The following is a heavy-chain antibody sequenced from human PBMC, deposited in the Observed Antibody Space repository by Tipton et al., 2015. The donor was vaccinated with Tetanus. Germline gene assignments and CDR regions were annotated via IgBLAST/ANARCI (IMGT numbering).Heavy chain of an antibody. J-gene: IGHJ6*02. CDR2: IFYSGNT. CDR1: GGSISTYY. V-gene: IGHV4-59*01. CDR3: ARDRGLTTGGGIGMDV. D-gene: IGHD4-17*01. Sequence: LRLSCTVSGGSISTYYWSWIRQPPGKGLEWIGYIFYSGNTNYNPSLKTRVTTSVDTSKNQFSLKLSSVTAADTAVYYCARDRGLTTGGGIGMDVWGQGTTVTVSS.